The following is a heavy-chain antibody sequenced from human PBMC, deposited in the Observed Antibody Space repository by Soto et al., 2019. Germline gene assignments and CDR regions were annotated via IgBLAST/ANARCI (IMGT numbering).Heavy chain of an antibody. D-gene: IGHD4-17*01. J-gene: IGHJ4*02. CDR2: ISGSGGST. Sequence: GGSLRLSCAASGFTFSSYAMSWVRQAPGKGLEWVSAISGSGGSTYYVDSVKGRFTISRDNSKNTLYLQMNSLRAEDTAVYYCAKVTTVTNTPRFDYWGQGTLVTVSS. CDR3: AKVTTVTNTPRFDY. V-gene: IGHV3-23*01. CDR1: GFTFSSYA.